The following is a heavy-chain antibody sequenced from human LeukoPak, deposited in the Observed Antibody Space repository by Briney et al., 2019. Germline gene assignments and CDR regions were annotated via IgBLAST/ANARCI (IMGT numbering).Heavy chain of an antibody. CDR2: ISGSGGST. J-gene: IGHJ4*02. CDR1: GFTVSSNY. D-gene: IGHD6-19*01. CDR3: AKDRGSGWSYDY. V-gene: IGHV3-23*01. Sequence: GGSLRLSCAASGFTVSSNYMSWVRQAPGKGLEWVSAISGSGGSTYYADSVKGRFTISRDNSKNTLYLQMNSLRAEDTAVYYCAKDRGSGWSYDYWGQGTLVTVSS.